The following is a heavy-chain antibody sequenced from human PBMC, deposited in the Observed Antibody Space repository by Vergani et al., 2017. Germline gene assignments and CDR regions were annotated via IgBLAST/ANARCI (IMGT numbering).Heavy chain of an antibody. CDR3: ARGETRTDWFDP. D-gene: IGHD3/OR15-3a*01. Sequence: QVQLQESGPGLVKPSQTLSLTCIVSGGSINNGSYYWNWIRQPAGKRLEWIGRIYSSGSTNYNPSLKSRLTISIDTSKNQFSLKLTSVTAADTAVYYCARGETRTDWFDPWGQGTLVTVSS. CDR1: GGSINNGSYY. V-gene: IGHV4-61*02. J-gene: IGHJ5*02. CDR2: IYSSGST.